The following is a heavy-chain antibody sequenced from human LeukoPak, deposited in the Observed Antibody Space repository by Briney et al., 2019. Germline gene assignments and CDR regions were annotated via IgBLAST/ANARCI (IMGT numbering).Heavy chain of an antibody. V-gene: IGHV3-23*01. Sequence: SGGSLRLSCGASGFTFSSYAMSWVRQAPGKGLEWVSSISGSGGSTYYADSVKGRFTISRDNSKNTLFLQMNSLRAVDTAIYYCAKDFEYSGYSSSNFDYWGQGTLVTVSS. J-gene: IGHJ4*02. D-gene: IGHD6-13*01. CDR2: ISGSGGST. CDR1: GFTFSSYA. CDR3: AKDFEYSGYSSSNFDY.